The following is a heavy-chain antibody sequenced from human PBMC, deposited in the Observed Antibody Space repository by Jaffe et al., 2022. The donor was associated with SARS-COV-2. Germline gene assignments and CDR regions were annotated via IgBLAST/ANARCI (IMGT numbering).Heavy chain of an antibody. D-gene: IGHD3-22*01. V-gene: IGHV4-61*02. CDR1: GGSISSGSYY. J-gene: IGHJ4*02. Sequence: QVQLQESGPGLVKPSQTLSLTCTVSGGSISSGSYYWSWIRQPAGKGLEWIGRIYTSGSTNYNPSLKSRVTISVDTSKNQFSLKLSSVTAADTAVYYCAREESTMIDYWGQGTLVTVSS. CDR2: IYTSGST. CDR3: AREESTMIDY.